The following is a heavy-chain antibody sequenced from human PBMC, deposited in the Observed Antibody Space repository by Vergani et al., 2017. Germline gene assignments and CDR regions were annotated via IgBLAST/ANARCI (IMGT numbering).Heavy chain of an antibody. J-gene: IGHJ5*02. Sequence: EVQLLESGGGLVQPGGSLRLSCAASGFTFSSYAMSWVRQAPGKGLEWVSAISGSGGSTYYADSVKGRFTISRDNSKNTLYLQMNSLRAEDTAVYYCAKPHSSGWYVGGWFGPWGQGTLVTVSS. D-gene: IGHD6-19*01. V-gene: IGHV3-23*01. CDR1: GFTFSSYA. CDR2: ISGSGGST. CDR3: AKPHSSGWYVGGWFGP.